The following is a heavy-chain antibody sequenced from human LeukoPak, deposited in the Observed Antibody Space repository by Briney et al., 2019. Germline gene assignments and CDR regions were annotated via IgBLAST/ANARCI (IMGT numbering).Heavy chain of an antibody. CDR2: LAYDVTFR. Sequence: GGSLRLSCSASGFTFSRYTMHWVRQAPGKGLEWVALLAYDVTFRYYADSVKGRFTISRDTAKTTLDLQMNSLTTEDTALYYCAREADGFDIWGQGTMVTVSS. V-gene: IGHV3-30*01. J-gene: IGHJ3*02. CDR3: AREADGFDI. CDR1: GFTFSRYT.